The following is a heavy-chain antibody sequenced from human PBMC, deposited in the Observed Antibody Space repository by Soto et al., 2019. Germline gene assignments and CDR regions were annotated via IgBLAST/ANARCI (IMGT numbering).Heavy chain of an antibody. CDR3: AGGDDAFLYYGLDV. Sequence: SETLSLTCTVSGGSITSSYWSWIRRPPGKGLEWIAYIYDTGISGYTPTTSHNPPLTSRVTMSVDPSKRQFSLTLTSVTAGDTAVYYCAGGDDAFLYYGLDVWGQGITVTVSS. V-gene: IGHV4-59*01. J-gene: IGHJ6*02. CDR2: IYDTGISGYTPTT. CDR1: GGSITSSY.